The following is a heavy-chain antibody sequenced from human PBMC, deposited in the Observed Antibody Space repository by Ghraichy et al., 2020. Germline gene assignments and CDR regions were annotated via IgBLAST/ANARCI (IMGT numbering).Heavy chain of an antibody. CDR1: GFSIRNAW. CDR3: STDPEEARRN. CDR2: IKKNTDGGTT. J-gene: IGHJ4*02. Sequence: GGSLRLSCAASGFSIRNAWVSWVRQAPGKGLEWVGRIKKNTDGGTTEYAPPVKGRFTISRDDSKNTVYLQMNSLRTEDTALYYCSTDPEEARRNWGQGTLVTVSS. D-gene: IGHD6-25*01. V-gene: IGHV3-15*01.